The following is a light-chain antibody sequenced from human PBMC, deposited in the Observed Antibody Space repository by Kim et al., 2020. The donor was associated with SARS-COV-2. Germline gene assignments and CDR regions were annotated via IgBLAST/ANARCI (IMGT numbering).Light chain of an antibody. V-gene: IGKV3-20*01. CDR2: GAS. J-gene: IGKJ4*01. CDR1: QSVSRSN. Sequence: EIVLTQSPGPLSLSPGERATLSCRASQSVSRSNLAWYQQKPGQAPRLLIYGASSRATGSPDRFSGSGSGTDFTLTISRLEPEDFAVYYCQQYGSSPRTFGGGTKVDIK. CDR3: QQYGSSPRT.